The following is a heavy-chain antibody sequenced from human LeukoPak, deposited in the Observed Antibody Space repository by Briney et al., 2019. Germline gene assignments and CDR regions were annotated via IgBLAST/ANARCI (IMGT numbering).Heavy chain of an antibody. J-gene: IGHJ4*02. CDR3: AKDHIVLGNYFDY. D-gene: IGHD2-8*01. CDR1: AFTFSSYA. Sequence: PGGSLRLSCAASAFTFSSYAMSWVRQAPGKGLEWVSTINGSGGSTYYADSVKGRFTISRDNSKNTLYLQMNSLRAEDTAVYYCAKDHIVLGNYFDYWGEGTLVTVSS. CDR2: INGSGGST. V-gene: IGHV3-23*01.